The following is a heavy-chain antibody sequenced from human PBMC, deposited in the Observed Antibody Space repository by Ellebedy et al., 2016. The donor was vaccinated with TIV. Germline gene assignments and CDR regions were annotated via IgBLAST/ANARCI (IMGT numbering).Heavy chain of an antibody. D-gene: IGHD3-3*01. CDR2: LSSSSSTI. J-gene: IGHJ4*02. CDR3: ARVTWSGDFDF. CDR1: GFNFNIYN. Sequence: PGGSLRLSCAGSGFNFNIYNMNWVRQAPGKGLEWVSYLSSSSSTIYYAAAVRGRFTISRDNAKNALFLQMNSLRVEDTAVYYCARVTWSGDFDFWGQGTLVTVSS. V-gene: IGHV3-48*04.